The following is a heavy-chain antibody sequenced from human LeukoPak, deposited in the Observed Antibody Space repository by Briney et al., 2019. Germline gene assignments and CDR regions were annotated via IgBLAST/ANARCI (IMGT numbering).Heavy chain of an antibody. Sequence: SETLSLTCAVYGGSFSGYYWSWIRQPPGKGLEWIGYIYYSGSTNYNPSLKSRVTISVDTSKNQFSLKLSSVTAADTAVYYCARDSRYSSSWYEAFDIWGQGTMVTVSS. CDR3: ARDSRYSSSWYEAFDI. CDR2: IYYSGST. CDR1: GGSFSGYY. J-gene: IGHJ3*02. D-gene: IGHD6-13*01. V-gene: IGHV4-59*01.